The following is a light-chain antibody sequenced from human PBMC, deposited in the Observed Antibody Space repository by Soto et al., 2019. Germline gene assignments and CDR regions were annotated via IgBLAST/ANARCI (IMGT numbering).Light chain of an antibody. J-gene: IGLJ1*01. CDR1: SRVVGSYNL. CDR2: EVS. V-gene: IGLV2-23*02. Sequence: HSVRNQPASVFWSPGQSVTLSFPGNSRVVGSYNLVSWYQQHPGKAPKLMIYEVSKRPSGVSNRFSGSKSGNTASLTISGLQAEDEADYYCCSYAGSSPYVFGTGTKVTVL. CDR3: CSYAGSSPYV.